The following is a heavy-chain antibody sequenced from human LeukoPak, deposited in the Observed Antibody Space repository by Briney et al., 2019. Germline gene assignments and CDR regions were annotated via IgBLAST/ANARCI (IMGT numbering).Heavy chain of an antibody. CDR3: ARESGTTGCDY. D-gene: IGHD1-7*01. Sequence: KPSETLSLTCAAYGGSFSGYYWSWIRQPPGRGLEWIGEIDHSGSTNYNPSLKSRVTISVDTSKNQFSLKLSSVTAADTAVYYCARESGTTGCDYWGHGTLVTVSS. V-gene: IGHV4-34*01. CDR2: IDHSGST. J-gene: IGHJ4*01. CDR1: GGSFSGYY.